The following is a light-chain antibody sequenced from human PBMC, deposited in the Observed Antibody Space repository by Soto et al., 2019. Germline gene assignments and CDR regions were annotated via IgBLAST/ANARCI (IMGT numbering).Light chain of an antibody. V-gene: IGKV1-39*01. Sequence: DIQMTQTPSSLSVSVGDRVTITCRPSQSIGGLLNWYQQKLGKGPKLLIYAASSLQSGVPSRFSGSGSGTDFTLTISSLQPEEFATYYCQQSYSTPLTFGGGTKVDIK. J-gene: IGKJ4*01. CDR3: QQSYSTPLT. CDR1: QSIGGL. CDR2: AAS.